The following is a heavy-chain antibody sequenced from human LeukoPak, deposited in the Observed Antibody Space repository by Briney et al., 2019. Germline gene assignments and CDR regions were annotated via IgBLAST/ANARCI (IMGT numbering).Heavy chain of an antibody. J-gene: IGHJ3*01. CDR3: ARDYGDYERGFDF. CDR2: IYDDGTT. D-gene: IGHD4-17*01. CDR1: GLIVSSVY. V-gene: IGHV3-53*01. Sequence: GGSLRLSCAVSGLIVSSVYMRWVRQAPGKGLEWVSLIYDDGTTFYADSVKGRFTISRDNSKNTLYLQMNNLRAEDTAVYYCARDYGDYERGFDFWGQGTMVTVSS.